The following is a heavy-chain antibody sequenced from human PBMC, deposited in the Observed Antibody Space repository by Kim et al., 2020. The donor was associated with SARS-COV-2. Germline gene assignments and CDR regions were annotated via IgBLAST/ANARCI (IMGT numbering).Heavy chain of an antibody. CDR3: ARDGYFDL. CDR2: NGNT. J-gene: IGHJ2*01. Sequence: NGNTNYAQRRQGRVTSTTHTSTSTAYMEWRSLRSDDTAIYYCARDGYFDLWGRGTLVTVSS. V-gene: IGHV1-18*01.